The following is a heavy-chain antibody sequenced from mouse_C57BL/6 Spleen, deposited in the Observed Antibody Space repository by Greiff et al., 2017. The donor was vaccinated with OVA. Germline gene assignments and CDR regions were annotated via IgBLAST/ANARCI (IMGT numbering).Heavy chain of an antibody. J-gene: IGHJ1*03. D-gene: IGHD2-5*01. CDR1: GYTFTSYW. CDR3: ARGPYYSNYYWYFDV. CDR2: IYPSDSET. V-gene: IGHV1-61*01. Sequence: QVQLQQPGAELVRPGSSVKLSCKASGYTFTSYWMDWVKQRPGQGLEWIGNIYPSDSETHYNQKFKDKATLTVDKSSSTAYMQLSSLTSEDSAVYYCARGPYYSNYYWYFDVWGTGTTVTVSS.